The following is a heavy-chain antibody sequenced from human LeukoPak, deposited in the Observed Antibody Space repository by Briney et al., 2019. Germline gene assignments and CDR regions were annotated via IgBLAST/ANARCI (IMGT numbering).Heavy chain of an antibody. Sequence: ASVKVSCKASGYTFTGYYMHWVRQAPGQGLEWMGWINPNSGGTNYAQKFQGRVTMTRDTSISTAYVELSRLRSDDTAVYYCARGIQLWLHQYYYYGMDVWGQGTTVTVSS. CDR1: GYTFTGYY. D-gene: IGHD5-18*01. V-gene: IGHV1-2*02. CDR3: ARGIQLWLHQYYYYGMDV. CDR2: INPNSGGT. J-gene: IGHJ6*02.